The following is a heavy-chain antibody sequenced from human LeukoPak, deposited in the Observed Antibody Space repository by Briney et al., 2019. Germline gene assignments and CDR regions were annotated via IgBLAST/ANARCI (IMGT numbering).Heavy chain of an antibody. Sequence: PSETLSLTCTVSGYSISSGYYWGWIRQPPGKGLEWIGSIYYSGSTYYNPSLKSRVTISVDTSKNQFSLKLSSVTAADTAVYYCARAGDQYCSGGRCPMGYWGQGTLVTVSS. CDR3: ARAGDQYCSGGRCPMGY. J-gene: IGHJ4*02. CDR2: IYYSGST. D-gene: IGHD2-15*01. CDR1: GYSISSGYY. V-gene: IGHV4-38-2*02.